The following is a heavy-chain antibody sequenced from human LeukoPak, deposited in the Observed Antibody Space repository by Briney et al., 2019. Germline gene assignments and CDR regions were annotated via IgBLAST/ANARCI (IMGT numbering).Heavy chain of an antibody. Sequence: GGSLRLSCAASGFNFNNYWMTWVRQAPGKGLEWVSGINWNGGSTGYTDSVKGRFTISRDNAKNSLYLQMSSLRAEDTALYYCARDWFTRLGELSPDRAFDYWGQGTLVTVSS. CDR1: GFNFNNYW. D-gene: IGHD3-16*02. V-gene: IGHV3-20*04. CDR3: ARDWFTRLGELSPDRAFDY. J-gene: IGHJ4*02. CDR2: INWNGGST.